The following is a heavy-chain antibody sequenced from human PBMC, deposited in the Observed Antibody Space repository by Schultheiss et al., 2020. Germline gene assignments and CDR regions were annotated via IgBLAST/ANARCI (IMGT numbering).Heavy chain of an antibody. CDR1: GGSISSYY. D-gene: IGHD3-3*01. CDR3: AAAKADYDFWSGYPSEPYYYSYMDV. J-gene: IGHJ6*03. CDR2: IYYSGST. Sequence: TLSLTCTVSGGSISSYYWSWIRQPPGKGLEWIGYIYYSGSTNYNPSLKSRVTISVDTSKNQFSLKLSSVTAADTAVYYCAAAKADYDFWSGYPSEPYYYSYMDVWGKGTTVTASS. V-gene: IGHV4-59*01.